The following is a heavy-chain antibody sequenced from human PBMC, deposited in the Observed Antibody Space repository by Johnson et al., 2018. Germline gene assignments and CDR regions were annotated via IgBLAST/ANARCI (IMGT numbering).Heavy chain of an antibody. CDR2: IKQDGSEK. CDR3: SREYYYVSSGYIRDAFDI. D-gene: IGHD3-22*01. Sequence: VQLVESGGGLVQPGGSLRLSCAASGFTFVTSWMSWVRQAPGKGLEWVADIKQDGSEKYYVDSVKGRFTISRDNAKNSLYLQMNSLRAEETAVYYWSREYYYVSSGYIRDAFDIWGQGTMVTVSS. CDR1: GFTFVTSW. V-gene: IGHV3-7*01. J-gene: IGHJ3*02.